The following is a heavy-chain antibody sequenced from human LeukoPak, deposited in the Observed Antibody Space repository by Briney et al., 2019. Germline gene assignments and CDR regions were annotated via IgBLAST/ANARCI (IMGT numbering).Heavy chain of an antibody. Sequence: SETLSLTCAVYGGSFSGYYWSWIRQPPGKGLEWIGEINHSGSTNYNPSLKSRVTISVDTSKNQFSLKLSSVTAADTAVYYCARDGDSSGPYYYFDYWGQGTLVTVSS. J-gene: IGHJ4*02. V-gene: IGHV4-34*01. D-gene: IGHD3-22*01. CDR3: ARDGDSSGPYYYFDY. CDR1: GGSFSGYY. CDR2: INHSGST.